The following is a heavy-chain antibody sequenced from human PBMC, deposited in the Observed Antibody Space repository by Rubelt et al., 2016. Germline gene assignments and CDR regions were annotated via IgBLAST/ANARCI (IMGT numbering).Heavy chain of an antibody. CDR3: ARSYSSSRYYYYYYGMDV. D-gene: IGHD6-13*01. CDR2: INHSGST. V-gene: IGHV4-34*01. J-gene: IGHJ6*02. CDR1: GGSFSGYY. Sequence: QVQLQQWGAGLLKPSETLSLTCAVYGGSFSGYYWSWIRQPPGTGLEWIGEINHSGSTNYNPSLKGWLTISVETSKNQFSLKLSSVTAADTAVYYCARSYSSSRYYYYYYGMDVWGQGTTVTVSS.